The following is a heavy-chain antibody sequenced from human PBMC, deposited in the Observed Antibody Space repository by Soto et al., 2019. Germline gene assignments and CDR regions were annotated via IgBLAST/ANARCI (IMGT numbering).Heavy chain of an antibody. Sequence: QVQLQESGPGLVKPSETLSLSCTVSGGSISSYYWSWFRQSPGKRMEWIGYVHHSWGSSYNPSLQSRVAISLDTSTSQFSLTVTSVTATDTAVYYCGRQGFGPLHGLVDVWGQGTTVTVSS. CDR1: GGSISSYY. D-gene: IGHD3-10*01. J-gene: IGHJ6*02. CDR2: VHHSWGS. V-gene: IGHV4-59*08. CDR3: GRQGFGPLHGLVDV.